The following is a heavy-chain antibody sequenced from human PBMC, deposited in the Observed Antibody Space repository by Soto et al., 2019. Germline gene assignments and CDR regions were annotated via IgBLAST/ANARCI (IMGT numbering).Heavy chain of an antibody. CDR2: IYYSGST. CDR1: GGSISSYY. Sequence: SETLSLTCTVSGGSISSYYWSWIRQPPGKGLEWIGYIYYSGSTNYNPSLKSRVTISVDTSKNQFSLKLSSVTAADTAVYYCARESPDCSSTSCQLGPFDYWGQGTLVTVSS. D-gene: IGHD2-2*01. V-gene: IGHV4-59*01. CDR3: ARESPDCSSTSCQLGPFDY. J-gene: IGHJ4*02.